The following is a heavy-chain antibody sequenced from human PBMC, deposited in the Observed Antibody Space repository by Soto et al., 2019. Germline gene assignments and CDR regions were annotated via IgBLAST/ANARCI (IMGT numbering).Heavy chain of an antibody. J-gene: IGHJ2*01. CDR1: GDSYTSKA. Sequence: GAPVQAFSEALGDSYTSKARRSLRHGSGQRLEWMGWIKPGNGNTKNSQKFQGRVTITRDTFASTAYMELSSLRSEDTAVYYYARGASSVNTSYFALWGRGTLVTGSS. V-gene: IGHV1-3*01. D-gene: IGHD3-10*01. CDR2: IKPGNGNT. CDR3: ARGASSVNTSYFAL.